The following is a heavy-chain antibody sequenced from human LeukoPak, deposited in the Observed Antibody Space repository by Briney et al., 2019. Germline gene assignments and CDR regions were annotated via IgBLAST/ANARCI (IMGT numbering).Heavy chain of an antibody. CDR1: GGSISGYY. D-gene: IGHD5-12*01. V-gene: IGHV4-59*12. CDR3: ARLRFSPAYNFTTDWYFDF. J-gene: IGHJ2*01. Sequence: SETLSLTCTVSGGSISGYYWSWIRQPPGKGLEWIGYIYYSGITDYNPSLKSRVTISVDTSRNQFSLKLRSVTAADTAVYFCARLRFSPAYNFTTDWYFDFWGRGTLVTVSS. CDR2: IYYSGIT.